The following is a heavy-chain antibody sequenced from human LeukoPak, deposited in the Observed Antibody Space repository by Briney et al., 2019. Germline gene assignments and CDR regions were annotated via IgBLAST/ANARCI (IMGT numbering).Heavy chain of an antibody. CDR2: IYYSGST. V-gene: IGHV4-4*07. J-gene: IGHJ4*02. CDR3: ARGDCSSNSCSFDY. Sequence: ASETLSLTCTVSGGSFSGYYWSWIRQPAWKGLEWIGRIYYSGSTNYNPSLKSRVTMSVDTSKNQFSLKLNSVTAADTAVYYCARGDCSSNSCSFDYWGQGTLVTVSS. D-gene: IGHD2-2*01. CDR1: GGSFSGYY.